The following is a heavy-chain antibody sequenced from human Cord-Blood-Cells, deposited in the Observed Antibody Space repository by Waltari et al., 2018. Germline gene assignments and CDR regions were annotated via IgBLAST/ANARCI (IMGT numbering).Heavy chain of an antibody. Sequence: EVQLVESGGGLVQPGGSLKLSCAASGFTFSGSALHWVLRAPGKGLEWVGRIRSKANSYATAYAASVKGRFTISRDDSKNTAYLQMNSLKTEDTAVYYCTRPYDSSGYFIDHWGQGTLVTVSS. CDR2: IRSKANSYAT. D-gene: IGHD3-22*01. CDR1: GFTFSGSA. V-gene: IGHV3-73*02. J-gene: IGHJ4*02. CDR3: TRPYDSSGYFIDH.